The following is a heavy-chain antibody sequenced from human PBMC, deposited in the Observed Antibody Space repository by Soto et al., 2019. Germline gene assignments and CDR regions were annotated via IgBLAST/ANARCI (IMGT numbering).Heavy chain of an antibody. CDR1: GDGFSNYG. Sequence: ASVKVSCKASGDGFSNYGFSWVRQAPGQGLEWMGWISAYDGQTNYTKKFRGRVTMTTDTSSSTAYMELRSLRSDDTAVYYCARVWYHDSSGYYAFDYWGLGTLVTVSS. V-gene: IGHV1-18*01. CDR3: ARVWYHDSSGYYAFDY. J-gene: IGHJ4*02. D-gene: IGHD3-22*01. CDR2: ISAYDGQT.